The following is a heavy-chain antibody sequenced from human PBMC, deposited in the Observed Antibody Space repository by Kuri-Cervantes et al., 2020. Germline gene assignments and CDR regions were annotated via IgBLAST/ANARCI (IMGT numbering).Heavy chain of an antibody. V-gene: IGHV1-8*01. CDR3: AKDQYYYGSGKDGMDV. CDR2: MNPNSGNT. D-gene: IGHD3-10*01. J-gene: IGHJ6*02. Sequence: ASVKVSCKASGYTFTSYDINWVRQATGEELEWMGWMNPNSGNTGYAQKFQGRATMTRNTSISTVYMALSSLKAEDTAVYYCAKDQYYYGSGKDGMDVWGQGTTVTVSS. CDR1: GYTFTSYD.